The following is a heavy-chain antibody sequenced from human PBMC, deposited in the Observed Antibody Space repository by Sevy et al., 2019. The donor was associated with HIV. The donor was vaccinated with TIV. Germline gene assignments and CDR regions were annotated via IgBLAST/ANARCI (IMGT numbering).Heavy chain of an antibody. CDR3: AKETIRGYY. Sequence: GGSLRLSCAVSAFTFNSYVMSWVRQAPGKGLEWVSTISASGGYTYYADSVKGRLTIRRDNSKNTVYLQMNSLRAEDTAIYYCAKETIRGYYWGQGTVVTVSS. V-gene: IGHV3-23*01. J-gene: IGHJ4*02. D-gene: IGHD6-25*01. CDR1: AFTFNSYV. CDR2: ISASGGYT.